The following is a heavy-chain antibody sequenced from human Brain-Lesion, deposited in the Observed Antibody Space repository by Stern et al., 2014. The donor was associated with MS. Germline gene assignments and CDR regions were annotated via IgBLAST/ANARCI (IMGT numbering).Heavy chain of an antibody. Sequence: QVQLQQPVPGLMKPSQTLALTCAISGDSASSNSAAWNWIRQSPSRGLEWLGRTYYRSKWYYQYAESVKSRISINADTSTNQFSLQLNSVTPEDTAVYLCAKGYNWFDSWGQGTVVTVS. CDR2: TYYRSKWYY. CDR3: AKGYNWFDS. V-gene: IGHV6-1*01. CDR1: GDSASSNSAA. J-gene: IGHJ5*01.